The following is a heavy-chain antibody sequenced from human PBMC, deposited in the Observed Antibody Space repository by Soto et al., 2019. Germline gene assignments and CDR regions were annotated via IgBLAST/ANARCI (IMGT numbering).Heavy chain of an antibody. J-gene: IGHJ6*02. V-gene: IGHV3-30*18. CDR2: ISYDGRSE. CDR1: GFTFSNFG. D-gene: IGHD2-15*01. CDR3: AKDLDFVIVLAATRGLDV. Sequence: VQLVESGGGMIQPGKSLRLSCVGSGFTFSNFGMHWVRQAPGKGLEWVAGISYDGRSESHVDSVRGRFTLPRDNSKNTPSLQMISLRPEDTGVYYCAKDLDFVIVLAATRGLDVWGQGTTVTISS.